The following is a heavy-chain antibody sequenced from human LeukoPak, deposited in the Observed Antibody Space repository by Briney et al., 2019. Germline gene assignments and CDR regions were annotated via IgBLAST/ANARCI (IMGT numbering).Heavy chain of an antibody. J-gene: IGHJ6*03. CDR1: GGSISSNY. D-gene: IGHD2-15*01. V-gene: IGHV4-4*07. Sequence: SETLSLTCTVSGGSISSNYWSWIRQPAGRGLEWIGRIYTSGSTNYNPSLKSRVTMSVDTSKNQFSLKLSSVTAADTAVYYCATGVVVVVAATPYYYYMDVWGKGTTVTVSS. CDR2: IYTSGST. CDR3: ATGVVVVVAATPYYYYMDV.